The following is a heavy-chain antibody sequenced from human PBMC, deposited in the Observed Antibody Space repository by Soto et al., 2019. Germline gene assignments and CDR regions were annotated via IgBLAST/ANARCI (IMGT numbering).Heavy chain of an antibody. V-gene: IGHV4-39*01. CDR3: ARQSGYYYGSGSYLSSIVATIYYYYYYMDV. D-gene: IGHD3-10*01. Sequence: SETLSLTCTVSGGSISSSSYYWGWIRQPPGKGLEWIGSIYYSGSTYYNPSLKSRVTISVDTSKNQLSLKLSSVTAADTAVYYCARQSGYYYGSGSYLSSIVATIYYYYYYMDVWGKGTTVTVSS. CDR2: IYYSGST. J-gene: IGHJ6*03. CDR1: GGSISSSSYY.